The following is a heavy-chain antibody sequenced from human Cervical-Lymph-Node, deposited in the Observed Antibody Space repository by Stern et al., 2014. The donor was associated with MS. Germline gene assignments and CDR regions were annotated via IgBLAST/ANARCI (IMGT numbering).Heavy chain of an antibody. CDR1: GYTFNTYG. CDR3: ARDTMVRV. D-gene: IGHD3-10*01. V-gene: IGHV1-18*01. J-gene: IGHJ4*02. CDR2: SSAYNGNP. Sequence: VHLVESGAEVKKPGASVKVSCKASGYTFNTYGINWVRQAPGQGLEWMGRSSAYNGNPKNAQKFQGRVTMTRDTSASTAYMDLRSLRSDDTAVYYCARDTMVRVWGQGTQVTVSS.